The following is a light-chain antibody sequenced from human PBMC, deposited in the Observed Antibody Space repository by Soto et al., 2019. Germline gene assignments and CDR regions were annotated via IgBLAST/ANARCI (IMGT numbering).Light chain of an antibody. Sequence: QSVLTQPPSASGSPGQSVTISCTGTKNDIGVYDFVSWYQHHPGKAPRLIIYEVVQRPSGVPDRFSGSKSGNTASLTVSGLQAADEADYFCMSYAASNTYVFRSSPKATVL. V-gene: IGLV2-8*01. CDR1: KNDIGVYDF. CDR2: EVV. J-gene: IGLJ1*01. CDR3: MSYAASNTYV.